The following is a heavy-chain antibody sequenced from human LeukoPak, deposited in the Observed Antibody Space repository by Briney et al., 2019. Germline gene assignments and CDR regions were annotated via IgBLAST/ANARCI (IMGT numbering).Heavy chain of an antibody. D-gene: IGHD3-3*01. Sequence: ASVKVSCKASGYTFTGYYMHWVRQAPGQGLEWMGWINPNSGGTNYAQKFQGRVTMTRDTSISTAYMELSRLRSDDAAVYYCARGSDDFWSGYSPSYWGQGTLVTVSS. CDR2: INPNSGGT. CDR3: ARGSDDFWSGYSPSY. V-gene: IGHV1-2*02. CDR1: GYTFTGYY. J-gene: IGHJ4*02.